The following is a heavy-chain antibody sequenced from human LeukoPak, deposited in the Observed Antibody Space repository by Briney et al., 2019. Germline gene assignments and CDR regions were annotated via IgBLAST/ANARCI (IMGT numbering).Heavy chain of an antibody. CDR2: ISYDENNQ. V-gene: IGHV3-30*18. D-gene: IGHD5-18*01. J-gene: IGHJ5*01. CDR3: AKGGYTYGHLLTWFDS. CDR1: GFTFSSYG. Sequence: GGALRLSCAASGFTFSSYGMHWVRQAPGKGLEWVAAISYDENNQYYVDSVKGRFTVSRDNSENTLYLQMNSLRGEDTAVYYCAKGGYTYGHLLTWFDSWGQGTLVIVSS.